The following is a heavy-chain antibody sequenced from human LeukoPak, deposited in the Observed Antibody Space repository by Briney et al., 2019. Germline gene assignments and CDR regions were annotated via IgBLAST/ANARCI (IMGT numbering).Heavy chain of an antibody. V-gene: IGHV4-59*01. D-gene: IGHD5-12*01. J-gene: IGHJ4*02. Sequence: SETLSLTCTVSGGSITSYYWSWIRQPPGKGLECIGYIYYSGSTNYNPSLKSRVTISIDTSKKQFSLKLTSVTAADTAVYYCARGRGYSGYALDYWGQGTLVTVSS. CDR2: IYYSGST. CDR3: ARGRGYSGYALDY. CDR1: GGSITSYY.